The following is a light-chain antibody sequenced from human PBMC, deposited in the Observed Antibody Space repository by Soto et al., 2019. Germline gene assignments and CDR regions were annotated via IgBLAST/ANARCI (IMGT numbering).Light chain of an antibody. CDR1: SSDVGGYNY. V-gene: IGLV2-11*01. J-gene: IGLJ1*01. Sequence: QSALTQPRSVSGSPGQSVTISCTGTSSDVGGYNYVSWYQQHPGKAPKLMIYDVSKRPSGVPDRFSGSKSGNTASLTISGLQAYDEADYYCYSSAGISYVLGTGTNVTVL. CDR3: YSSAGISYV. CDR2: DVS.